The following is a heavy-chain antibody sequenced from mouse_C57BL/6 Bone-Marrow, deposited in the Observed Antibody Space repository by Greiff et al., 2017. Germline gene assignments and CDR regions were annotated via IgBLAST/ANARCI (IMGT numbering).Heavy chain of an antibody. D-gene: IGHD1-1*01. J-gene: IGHJ3*01. CDR1: GYTFTSYG. V-gene: IGHV1-81*01. Sequence: QVQLQQSGAELARPGASVKLSCKASGYTFTSYGISWVKQRTGQGLEWIGEIYPRSGNTYYNEKFKGKATLTADESSSTAYMELRSLTSEDSAVYFCARSLLLFAYWGQGTLVTVSA. CDR2: IYPRSGNT. CDR3: ARSLLLFAY.